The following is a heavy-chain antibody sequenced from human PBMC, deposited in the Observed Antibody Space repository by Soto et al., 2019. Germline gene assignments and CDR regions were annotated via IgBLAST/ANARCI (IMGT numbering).Heavy chain of an antibody. CDR3: ATRPLLPGAP. V-gene: IGHV3-53*01. CDR2: IYSSGST. J-gene: IGHJ3*01. Sequence: EVQLVESGGGLIQPGRSLRLSCAASGFTFSSNEMNWVRQAPGKGLEWVSLIYSSGSTSYADSVKGRFTISRDNSKNTLYLQMSSLRAEDTAVYYCATRPLLPGAPWGQGTMVTVSS. D-gene: IGHD3-22*01. CDR1: GFTFSSNE.